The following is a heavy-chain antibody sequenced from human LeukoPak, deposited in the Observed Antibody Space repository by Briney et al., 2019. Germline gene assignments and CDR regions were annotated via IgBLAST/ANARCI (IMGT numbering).Heavy chain of an antibody. V-gene: IGHV3-74*01. CDR3: ARSNQADDY. CDR2: INPGGSSI. D-gene: IGHD1-14*01. J-gene: IGHJ4*02. Sequence: PGRSLRLSCAASGFTFSSHWMHWVRQVPGKGLVWVARINPGGSSITYADSVKGRFTISRDNAENTLYLQMDSLRAEDTGVYYCARSNQADDYWGQGTLVTVSS. CDR1: GFTFSSHW.